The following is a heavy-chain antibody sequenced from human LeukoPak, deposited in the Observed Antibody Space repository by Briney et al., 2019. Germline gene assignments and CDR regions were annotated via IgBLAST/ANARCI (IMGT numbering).Heavy chain of an antibody. CDR3: AKGREYSYGRFDS. D-gene: IGHD5-18*01. CDR1: GFTFSSYR. CDR2: INSGGSST. V-gene: IGHV3-74*01. J-gene: IGHJ4*02. Sequence: GGSLRLSCAASGFTFSSYRMHWVRQAPGKGLVWVSRINSGGSSTTYADSVKGRFTISRDNAKNSLYLQMNSLRAEDTALYYCAKGREYSYGRFDSWGQGTLVTVSS.